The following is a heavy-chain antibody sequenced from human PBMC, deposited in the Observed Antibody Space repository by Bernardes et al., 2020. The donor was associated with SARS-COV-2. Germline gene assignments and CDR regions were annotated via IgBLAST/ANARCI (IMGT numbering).Heavy chain of an antibody. CDR3: ARGLRYFDWFYACDI. J-gene: IGHJ3*02. CDR2: IYYSGST. V-gene: IGHV4-59*01. Sequence: SQSLSLTCTVFGGSISSYYWSWIRQPPGKGLEWIGYIYYSGSTNYNPSLKSRVTISVDTSKNQFSLKLSSVTAADTAVYYCARGLRYFDWFYACDIWGQGTMVTVS. CDR1: GGSISSYY. D-gene: IGHD3-9*01.